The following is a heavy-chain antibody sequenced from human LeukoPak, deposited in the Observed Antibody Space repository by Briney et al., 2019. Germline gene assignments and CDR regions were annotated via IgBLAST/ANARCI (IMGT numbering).Heavy chain of an antibody. J-gene: IGHJ3*02. V-gene: IGHV1-24*01. CDR2: FDPEDGET. CDR1: GYTLTELS. CDR3: AISLCGGDCFRSLSFDI. Sequence: ASVKVSCKVSGYTLTELSMHWVRQAPGKGLEWMGGFDPEDGETIYAQKFQGRVTMTEDTSTDTAYMELSSLRSEDTAVYYCAISLCGGDCFRSLSFDIWGQGTMVTVSS. D-gene: IGHD2-21*02.